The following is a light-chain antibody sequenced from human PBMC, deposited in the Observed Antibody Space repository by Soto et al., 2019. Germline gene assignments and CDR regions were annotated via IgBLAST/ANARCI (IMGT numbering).Light chain of an antibody. CDR2: DTS. CDR1: QSLTNSF. J-gene: IGKJ5*01. CDR3: QQYGNSPIT. Sequence: EFVLTQSPGTLSLSPGERATLSCRASQSLTNSFIAWYQQKPGQAPRLLIYDTSSRASGIPDRFSGSGSGTDFTLTISRLEPEDFAVYYCQQYGNSPITFGQGTRLEIK. V-gene: IGKV3-20*01.